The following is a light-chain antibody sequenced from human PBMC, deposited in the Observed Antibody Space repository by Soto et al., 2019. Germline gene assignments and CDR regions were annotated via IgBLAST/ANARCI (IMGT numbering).Light chain of an antibody. CDR3: QQYENLPT. V-gene: IGKV1-33*01. Sequence: DLQMTQSPSSLSASVGGRVTITCQASQNINNYLNWYKQKTGRAPKLLIYDASNLEAGVTSRFRGSGSGTDFTFTISRLQPEDIATYYCQQYENLPTFGQGTRLENK. CDR1: QNINNY. CDR2: DAS. J-gene: IGKJ5*01.